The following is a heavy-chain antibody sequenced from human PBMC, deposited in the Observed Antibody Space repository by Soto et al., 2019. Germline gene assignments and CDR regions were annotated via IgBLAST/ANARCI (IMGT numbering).Heavy chain of an antibody. Sequence: EVQLVESGGGLVQPGGSLRLSCAASGFTFSSYSMNWVRQAPGKGLQWVSNISSSGSTTYYADSVRGRFTISRDNAKNSLYLQKNSLRDEDTAVYYCARLSKMSTISCCGMDVWGQGTTVTVSS. CDR1: GFTFSSYS. CDR2: ISSSGSTT. D-gene: IGHD2-21*01. CDR3: ARLSKMSTISCCGMDV. J-gene: IGHJ6*02. V-gene: IGHV3-48*02.